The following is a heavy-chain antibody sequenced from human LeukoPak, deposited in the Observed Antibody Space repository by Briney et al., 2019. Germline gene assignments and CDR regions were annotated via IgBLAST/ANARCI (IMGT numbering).Heavy chain of an antibody. D-gene: IGHD2-2*01. CDR2: INPNSGGT. V-gene: IGHV1-2*02. CDR3: ARPEPDCSSTSCYMDV. J-gene: IGHJ6*02. CDR1: GYTFTGYY. Sequence: GASVKVSCKASGYTFTGYYMHWVRQAPGQGLEWMGWINPNSGGTNYAQKFQGRVTMTRDTSISTAYMELSRLGSDDTAVYYCARPEPDCSSTSCYMDVWGQGTTVTVSS.